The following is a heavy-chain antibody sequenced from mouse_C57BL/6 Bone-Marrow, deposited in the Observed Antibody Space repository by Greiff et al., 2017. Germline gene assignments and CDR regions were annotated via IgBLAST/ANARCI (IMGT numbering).Heavy chain of an antibody. J-gene: IGHJ1*03. CDR2: IDPSDSYT. V-gene: IGHV1-69*01. D-gene: IGHD2-3*01. Sequence: QVQLQQPGAELVMPGASVKLSCKASGYTFTSYWMHWVKQRPGQGLEWIGEIDPSDSYTNYNQKFKGKSTLTVDKSSSTAYMQLSSLTSEDSAVYYCERPSYDGYAWYFDVWGTGTTVTVSS. CDR1: GYTFTSYW. CDR3: ERPSYDGYAWYFDV.